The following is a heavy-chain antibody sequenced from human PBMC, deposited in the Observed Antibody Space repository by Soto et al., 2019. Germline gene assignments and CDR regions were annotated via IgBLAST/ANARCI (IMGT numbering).Heavy chain of an antibody. CDR3: ARGNDYGDYYFDY. CDR1: SGSISFYY. CDR2: IYYSGST. D-gene: IGHD4-17*01. Sequence: SETLSVTCTVSSGSISFYYWSWIRQPPGKGLEWIGYIYYSGSTNYNPSLKSRVTISVDTSKNQFPLKLSSVTAADTAVYYCARGNDYGDYYFDYWGQGTLVTVS. J-gene: IGHJ4*02. V-gene: IGHV4-59*01.